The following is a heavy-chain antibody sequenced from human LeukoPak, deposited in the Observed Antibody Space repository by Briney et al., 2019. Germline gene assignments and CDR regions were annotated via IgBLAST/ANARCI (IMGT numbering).Heavy chain of an antibody. J-gene: IGHJ4*02. CDR3: ARGWVAVAGFDY. Sequence: SETLSLTCTVSGGSISSYYWSWIRQPPGKGLEWIGYIYYSGSTNYNPYLKSRVTISVDTSKNQFSLKLSSVTAADTAVYYCARGWVAVAGFDYWGQGTLVTVSS. CDR1: GGSISSYY. D-gene: IGHD6-19*01. V-gene: IGHV4-59*12. CDR2: IYYSGST.